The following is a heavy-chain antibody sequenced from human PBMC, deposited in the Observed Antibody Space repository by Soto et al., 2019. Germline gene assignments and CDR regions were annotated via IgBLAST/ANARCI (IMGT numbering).Heavy chain of an antibody. Sequence: TSETLSLTCTVSGGSISSGGYYWSWIRQHPGKGLEWIGYIYYSGSTYYNPSLKSRVTISVDTSKTQSSLRLSSVTAADTAVYYFSRIAASGPIPGFNCGGRGARVTFSS. CDR1: GGSISSGGYY. J-gene: IGHJ4*02. D-gene: IGHD6-13*01. CDR2: IYYSGST. V-gene: IGHV4-31*03. CDR3: SRIAASGPIPGFNC.